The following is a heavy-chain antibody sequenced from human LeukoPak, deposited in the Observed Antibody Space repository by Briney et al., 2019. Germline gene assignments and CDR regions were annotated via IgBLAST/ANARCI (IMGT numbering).Heavy chain of an antibody. Sequence: PGGSLRLSCSASGFAFSSFAMHWVRQAPGKGLQYVSVIRSNGENTDYADSVKGRFTISRDNSKNTLYLQMSSLRPEDTAVYYCARGVIDYTSGWSYWGQGTLVTVSS. J-gene: IGHJ4*02. CDR2: IRSNGENT. D-gene: IGHD6-19*01. CDR1: GFAFSSFA. CDR3: ARGVIDYTSGWSY. V-gene: IGHV3-64D*09.